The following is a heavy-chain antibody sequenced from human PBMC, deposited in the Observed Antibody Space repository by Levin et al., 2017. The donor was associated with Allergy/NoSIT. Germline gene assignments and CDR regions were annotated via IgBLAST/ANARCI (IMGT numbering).Heavy chain of an antibody. CDR3: ARESAGSYLYF. V-gene: IGHV3-48*02. J-gene: IGHJ4*02. Sequence: GGSLRLSCAASGFTFSSYNMNWVRQAPGKGLEWVSFISNSGGTTYYADSVRGRFTISRDNAKNSLYLQMSSLGDEDTAMYYCARESAGSYLYFWGQGTLVPVSS. D-gene: IGHD3-10*01. CDR2: ISNSGGTT. CDR1: GFTFSSYN.